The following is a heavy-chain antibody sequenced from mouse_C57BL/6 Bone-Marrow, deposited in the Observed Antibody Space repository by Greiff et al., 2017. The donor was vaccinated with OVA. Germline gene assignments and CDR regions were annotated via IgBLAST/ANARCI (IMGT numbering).Heavy chain of an antibody. J-gene: IGHJ4*01. CDR1: GFSLTSYG. D-gene: IGHD2-1*01. CDR2: IWSGGST. Sequence: VKLEESGPGLVQPSQSLSITCTVSGFSLTSYGVHWVRQSPGKGLEWLGVIWSGGSTDYNAAFISRLSISKDNSKCQVFFKMNSLQADDTALYYCARSPYGKDAIDYWGQGTSVTVSS. CDR3: ARSPYGKDAIDY. V-gene: IGHV2-2*01.